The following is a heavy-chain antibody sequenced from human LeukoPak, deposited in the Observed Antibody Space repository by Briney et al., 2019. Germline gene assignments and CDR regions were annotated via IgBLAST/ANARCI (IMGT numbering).Heavy chain of an antibody. CDR2: VKSKTDGGTT. Sequence: GGSLRLSCAASRFTFSYAWMSWVRQAPGKGLEWVGRVKSKTDGGTTDYAAPVKGRFTIPRDDSENTLYLQMNSLKTEDTAVYYCTTDIYYDNNGYFHDASEFWGQGTMVTVSS. CDR3: TTDIYYDNNGYFHDASEF. CDR1: RFTFSYAW. V-gene: IGHV3-15*01. J-gene: IGHJ3*01. D-gene: IGHD3-22*01.